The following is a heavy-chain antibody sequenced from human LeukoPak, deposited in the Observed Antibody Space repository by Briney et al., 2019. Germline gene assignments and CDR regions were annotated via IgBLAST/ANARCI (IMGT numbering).Heavy chain of an antibody. V-gene: IGHV4-59*01. D-gene: IGHD3-10*01. CDR2: IYYSGST. CDR1: GGSISSYY. Sequence: PSETLSLTXTVSGGSISSYYWSWIRQPPGKGLEWIGYIYYSGSTNYNPSLTSRVTISVDTSKNQFSLKLSSVTAADTAVYYCARGAMVRGVTKFDYWGQGTLVTVSS. J-gene: IGHJ4*02. CDR3: ARGAMVRGVTKFDY.